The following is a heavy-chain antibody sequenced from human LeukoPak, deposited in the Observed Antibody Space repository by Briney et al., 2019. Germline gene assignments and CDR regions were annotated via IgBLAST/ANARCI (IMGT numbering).Heavy chain of an antibody. D-gene: IGHD3-16*01. Sequence: GGSLRLSCAAARFSFSHYWMTWVRQAPGKGVEWVANINQDASDKHYADSVKGRFTISRDNAKNSLYLQMNSLRVEDTAVYYCLGGVAADYWGRGTLVTVSS. CDR2: INQDASDK. CDR1: RFSFSHYW. V-gene: IGHV3-7*01. CDR3: LGGVAADY. J-gene: IGHJ4*02.